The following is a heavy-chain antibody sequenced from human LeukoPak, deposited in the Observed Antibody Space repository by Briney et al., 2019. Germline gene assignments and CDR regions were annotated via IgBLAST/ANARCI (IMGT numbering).Heavy chain of an antibody. Sequence: SETLSLTCTVCGASISGSGYYWSWIRQHPGTGLEWIGFIYYTGSTFYNPSVMSRVSISVDTSKNQFFLKLSSMTAADTAVYYCASGNYADSRSNACDIWGQGTLITVSS. CDR1: GASISGSGYY. D-gene: IGHD4-11*01. CDR2: IYYTGST. J-gene: IGHJ4*02. CDR3: ASGNYADSRSNACDI. V-gene: IGHV4-31*03.